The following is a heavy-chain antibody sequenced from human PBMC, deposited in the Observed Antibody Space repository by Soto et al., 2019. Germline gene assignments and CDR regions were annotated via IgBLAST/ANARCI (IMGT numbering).Heavy chain of an antibody. V-gene: IGHV4-59*08. J-gene: IGHJ4*02. CDR2: IYYSGST. Sequence: ETLSLTCTVSGGSISSYYWSWIRQPPGKGLEWIGYIYYSGSTNYNPSLKSRVTISVDTSKNQFSLKLSSVTAADTAVYYCARRHGSCFDYWGQGTLVTVSS. CDR3: ARRHGSCFDY. CDR1: GGSISSYY.